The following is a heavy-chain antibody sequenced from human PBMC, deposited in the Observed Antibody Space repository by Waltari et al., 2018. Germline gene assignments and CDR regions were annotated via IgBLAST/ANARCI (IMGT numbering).Heavy chain of an antibody. Sequence: QVQLQESGPGLVKPSQTLSLTCTVSGGSISSGSYYWSWIRQPAGKGLEWIGYIYTSGSTNYNPSLKSRVTISVDTSKNQFSLKLSSVTAADTAVYYCARVGFDYYDSSGYQAPIDYWGQGTLVTVSS. J-gene: IGHJ4*02. CDR2: IYTSGST. V-gene: IGHV4-61*09. CDR3: ARVGFDYYDSSGYQAPIDY. CDR1: GGSISSGSYY. D-gene: IGHD3-22*01.